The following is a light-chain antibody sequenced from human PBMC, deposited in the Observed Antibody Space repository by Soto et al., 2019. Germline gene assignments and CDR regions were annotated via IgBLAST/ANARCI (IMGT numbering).Light chain of an antibody. CDR1: SSNIGAGYD. CDR3: QSYDSSLSGSV. Sequence: QSVLTQPPSVSGAPGQRVTISCTGRSSNIGAGYDVHWYQQLPGTAPKLLIYGNSNRPSGVPDRFSGSKSGTSASLAITGLQAEDEADYYCQSYDSSLSGSVFGGGTPLNVL. J-gene: IGLJ2*01. CDR2: GNS. V-gene: IGLV1-40*01.